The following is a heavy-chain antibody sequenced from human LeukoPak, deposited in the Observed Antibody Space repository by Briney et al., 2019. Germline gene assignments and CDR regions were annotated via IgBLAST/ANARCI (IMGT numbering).Heavy chain of an antibody. CDR2: IYYSGST. D-gene: IGHD1-26*01. Sequence: SETLSLTCTVSGGSISSYYWSWIRQPPGKGLEWIRDIYYSGSTNYNPSLKSRVTISVDTSKNQFSLKLSSVTAADTAVYYCARVNNWGSYPSGNYFDYWGQGTLVTVSS. CDR3: ARVNNWGSYPSGNYFDY. CDR1: GGSISSYY. J-gene: IGHJ4*02. V-gene: IGHV4-59*01.